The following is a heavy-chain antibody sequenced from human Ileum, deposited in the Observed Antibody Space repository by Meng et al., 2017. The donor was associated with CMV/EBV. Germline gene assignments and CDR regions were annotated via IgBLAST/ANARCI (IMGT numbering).Heavy chain of an antibody. CDR2: ISGPGGST. CDR1: GFTFSSYA. V-gene: IGHV3-23*01. J-gene: IGHJ4*02. D-gene: IGHD1-26*01. Sequence: GESLKISCAASGFTFSSYAMTWVRQAPGKGLEWVSAISGPGGSTYYADSVKGRFTISRDNSQNTLYLQMNSLRAEDTAIYFCAKGLGGSYTSFDYWGQGTLVTVSS. CDR3: AKGLGGSYTSFDY.